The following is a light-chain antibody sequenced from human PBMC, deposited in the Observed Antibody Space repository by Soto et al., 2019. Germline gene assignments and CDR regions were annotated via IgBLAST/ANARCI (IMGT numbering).Light chain of an antibody. J-gene: IGLJ1*01. CDR3: CSYAGSPRYV. CDR1: SSDVGGYNY. CDR2: DVS. V-gene: IGLV2-11*01. Sequence: QSALTQPRSVSGSTGLSVTISCTGASSDVGGYNYVSWYQQHPGKAPKVMIYDVSERPSGVPDRFSGSKSGNTASLTISGLQAEDETDYYCCSYAGSPRYVLGTGTKLTVL.